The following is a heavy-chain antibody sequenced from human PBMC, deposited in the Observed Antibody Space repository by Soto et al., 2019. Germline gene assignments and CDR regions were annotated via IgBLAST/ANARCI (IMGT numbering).Heavy chain of an antibody. CDR1: GYTFTTFA. V-gene: IGHV1-18*01. CDR3: ARGVGSGSYYNQYNWFDP. D-gene: IGHD3-10*01. CDR2: ISGYNGNT. Sequence: ASVKVSCKASGYTFTTFAISWVRQAPGQGLEWMGWISGYNGNTNYAQRLQGRVTMTTDTSTSTAYMELRSLRSDDTAVYYCARGVGSGSYYNQYNWFDPWGQGTLVTVSS. J-gene: IGHJ5*02.